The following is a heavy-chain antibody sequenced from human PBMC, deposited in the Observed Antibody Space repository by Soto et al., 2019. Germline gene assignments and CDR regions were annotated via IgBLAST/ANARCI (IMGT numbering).Heavy chain of an antibody. Sequence: QVQLQESGPGLVKPSQTLSLTCTVSGGSISSGDYYWSWIRQPPGKGLEWIGYISYSGSTYYHPSLKSRVTISVDTSKNQFSLKLSSVTAADTAVYYCARSPRGYSYGYRALDFDYWGQGTLVTVSS. CDR2: ISYSGST. CDR1: GGSISSGDYY. V-gene: IGHV4-30-4*01. D-gene: IGHD5-18*01. CDR3: ARSPRGYSYGYRALDFDY. J-gene: IGHJ4*02.